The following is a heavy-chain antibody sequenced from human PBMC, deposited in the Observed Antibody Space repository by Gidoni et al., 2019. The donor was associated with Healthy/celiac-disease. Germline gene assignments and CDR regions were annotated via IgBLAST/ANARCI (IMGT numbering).Heavy chain of an antibody. CDR1: GFTFSSYA. CDR3: ANPYYDFWSGYYHGGDY. V-gene: IGHV3-23*01. J-gene: IGHJ4*02. D-gene: IGHD3-3*01. CDR2: ISGSGGST. Sequence: EVQLLESGGGLVQPGGSLRLSCAASGFTFSSYAMSWVRQAPGKGLEWVSAISGSGGSTYYADSVKGRFTISRDNSKNTLYLQMNSLRAEDTAVYYCANPYYDFWSGYYHGGDYWGQGTLVTVSS.